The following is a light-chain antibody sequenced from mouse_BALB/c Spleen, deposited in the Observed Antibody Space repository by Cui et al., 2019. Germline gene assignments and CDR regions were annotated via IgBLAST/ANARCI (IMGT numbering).Light chain of an antibody. CDR1: SSVSY. V-gene: IGKV4-57*01. CDR2: STS. CDR3: QQRSSYPFT. Sequence: QIVLTQSPAIMSASPGEKVTITCSASSSVSYMHWFQQKPSTSPKLWIYSTSNLASGVPARFSGSGSGTSYSLTISRMEAEDAATYYCQQRSSYPFTFGSGTKLEIK. J-gene: IGKJ4*01.